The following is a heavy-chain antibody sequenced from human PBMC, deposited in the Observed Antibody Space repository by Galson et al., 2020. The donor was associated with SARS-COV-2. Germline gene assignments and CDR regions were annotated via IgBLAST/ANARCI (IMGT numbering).Heavy chain of an antibody. CDR1: GFTFRSYG. V-gene: IGHV3-30*18. CDR2: ISYDGSNK. CDR3: AKDRSIVLMVYAIVSGGMDV. D-gene: IGHD2-8*01. J-gene: IGHJ6*02. Sequence: GESLKISCAASGFTFRSYGMHWVRQAPGKGPEWVAVISYDGSNKYYADSVKGRFTISRDNSKITLYLQMNSLRAEDTAVYYCAKDRSIVLMVYAIVSGGMDVWGQGTTVTVSS.